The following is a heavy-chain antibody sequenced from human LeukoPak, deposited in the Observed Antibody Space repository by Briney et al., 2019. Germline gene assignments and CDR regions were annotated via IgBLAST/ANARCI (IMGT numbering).Heavy chain of an antibody. J-gene: IGHJ4*02. CDR2: ISDSGGST. Sequence: GGSLRLSCAVSGITLNNYGMTWVRQAPGKGLEWVAGISDSGGSTNYADSVKGRFTLSRDNPKNTPYLQMNSLRADDTAMYFCAKRGVVIRVILVGFHEEAYCFESWGRGDLVTVSS. CDR1: GITLNNYG. V-gene: IGHV3-23*01. CDR3: AKRGVVIRVILVGFHEEAYCFES. D-gene: IGHD2-21*01.